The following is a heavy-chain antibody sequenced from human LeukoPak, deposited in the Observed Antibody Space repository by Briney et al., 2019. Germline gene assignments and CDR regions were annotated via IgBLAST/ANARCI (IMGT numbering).Heavy chain of an antibody. CDR2: FDPEDGET. J-gene: IGHJ6*03. V-gene: IGHV1-24*01. CDR1: GYTLTELS. D-gene: IGHD3-10*01. CDR3: ARSEPTKDYYAGSFSYYMDV. Sequence: ASVKVSCKVSGYTLTELSMHWVRQAPGKGLEWMGGFDPEDGETIYAQKFQGRVTMTEDTSTDTAYMELSSLRSEDTAVYYCARSEPTKDYYAGSFSYYMDVWGKGTTVTISS.